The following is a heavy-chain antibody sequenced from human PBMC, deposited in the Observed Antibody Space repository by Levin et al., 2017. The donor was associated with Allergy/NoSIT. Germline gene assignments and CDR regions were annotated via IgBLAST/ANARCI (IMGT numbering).Heavy chain of an antibody. V-gene: IGHV4-30-4*01. CDR2: IYYSGST. J-gene: IGHJ4*02. CDR3: ARALPDIVATIYDY. D-gene: IGHD5-12*01. Sequence: SETLSLTCTVSGGSISSGDYYWSWIRQPPGKGLEWIGYIYYSGSTYYNPSLKSRVTISVDTSKNQFSLKLSSVTAADTAVYYCARALPDIVATIYDYWGQGTLVTVSS. CDR1: GGSISSGDYY.